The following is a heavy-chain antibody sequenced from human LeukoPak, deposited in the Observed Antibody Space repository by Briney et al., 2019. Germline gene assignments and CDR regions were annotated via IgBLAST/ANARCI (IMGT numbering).Heavy chain of an antibody. CDR2: IYTSGST. V-gene: IGHV4-61*02. CDR1: GGSISSGSYY. D-gene: IGHD3-22*01. Sequence: PSETLSLTCTVSGGSISSGSYYWSWLRQPAGKGLEWIGRIYTSGSTNYNPSLKSRVTISVDTSKNQFSLKLSSVTAADTAVYYCARTAASYYYDSSGYSSPPRVFDYWGQGTLVTVSS. J-gene: IGHJ4*02. CDR3: ARTAASYYYDSSGYSSPPRVFDY.